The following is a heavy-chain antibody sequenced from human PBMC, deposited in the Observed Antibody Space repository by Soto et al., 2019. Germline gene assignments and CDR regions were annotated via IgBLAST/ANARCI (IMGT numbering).Heavy chain of an antibody. CDR2: IIPIFGTP. Sequence: ASVKVSCKASGGTFSTYTFSWVRQAPGQGLEWVGRIIPIFGTPYYSQKFQGRVTITADKSTSTVYMELSSLRSDDTAVYFCARGLECRGYCLDKPTWFAPWGQGTLVTGSS. D-gene: IGHD2-15*01. CDR1: GGTFSTYT. V-gene: IGHV1-69*06. CDR3: ARGLECRGYCLDKPTWFAP. J-gene: IGHJ5*02.